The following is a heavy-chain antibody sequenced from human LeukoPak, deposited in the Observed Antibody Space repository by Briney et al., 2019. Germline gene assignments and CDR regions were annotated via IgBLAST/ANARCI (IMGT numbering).Heavy chain of an antibody. CDR1: GFTFSNYW. J-gene: IGHJ4*02. D-gene: IGHD5-18*01. CDR3: VRADGRSYGLFDS. CDR2: INQDGSEE. Sequence: GGSLRLSCAASGFTFSNYWMTWVRQAPGKGLEWVAHINQDGSEEHYMDSVKARFTISRDNAKNSLSLQMNSLRAEDTAVYHCVRADGRSYGLFDSWGRGTLVIVSS. V-gene: IGHV3-7*01.